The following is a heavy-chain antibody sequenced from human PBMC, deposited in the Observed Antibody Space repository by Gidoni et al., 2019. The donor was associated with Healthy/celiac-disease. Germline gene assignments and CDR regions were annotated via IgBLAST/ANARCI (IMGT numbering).Heavy chain of an antibody. D-gene: IGHD6-13*01. J-gene: IGHJ6*02. CDR1: GYPFTRYA. CDR3: ATYQIAAAGGTDYYGMDV. CDR2: LNTNTGNP. V-gene: IGHV7-4-1*02. Sequence: QVQLVHSGAELKKPGASVKHSFMASGYPFTRYAMKWVRQAPGQGLEWMGWLNTNTGNPTYAQGFTGRFVFSLDTSVSTAYLQISSLKAEDTAVYYCATYQIAAAGGTDYYGMDVWGQGTTVTVSS.